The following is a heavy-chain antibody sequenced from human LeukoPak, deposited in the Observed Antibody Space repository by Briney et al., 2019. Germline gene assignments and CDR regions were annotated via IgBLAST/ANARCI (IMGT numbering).Heavy chain of an antibody. J-gene: IGHJ4*02. CDR1: GGSISSGGYY. D-gene: IGHD3-9*01. CDR3: ARDLTGAYYFDY. CDR2: IYYSGST. V-gene: IGHV4-31*03. Sequence: SETLSLTCTVSGGSISSGGYYWSWIRQHRGKGLEWIGYIYYSGSTYYNPSLKSRVTISVDTSKNQFSLKLSSVTAADTAVYYCARDLTGAYYFDYWGQGTLVTVSS.